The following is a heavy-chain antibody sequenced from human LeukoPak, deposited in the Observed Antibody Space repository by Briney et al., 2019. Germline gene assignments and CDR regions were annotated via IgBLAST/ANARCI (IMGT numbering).Heavy chain of an antibody. J-gene: IGHJ3*02. V-gene: IGHV4-59*12. Sequence: PSETLSLTCTVSGGSISSYYWSWIRQPPGKGLEWIGYIYYSGSTNYNPSLKSRVTISVDTSKNQFSLKLSSVTAADTAVYYCARDKTYYYDSSGYQDAFDIWGQGTMVTVSS. D-gene: IGHD3-22*01. CDR2: IYYSGST. CDR3: ARDKTYYYDSSGYQDAFDI. CDR1: GGSISSYY.